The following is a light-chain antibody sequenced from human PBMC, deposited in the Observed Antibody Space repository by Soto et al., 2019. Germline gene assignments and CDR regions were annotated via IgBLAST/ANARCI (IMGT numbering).Light chain of an antibody. J-gene: IGLJ2*01. CDR3: QAWDTSTAA. CDR1: KLGDKY. V-gene: IGLV3-1*01. CDR2: QDN. Sequence: SYELTQPPSVSVSPGQTASITCSGDKLGDKYASWYQQKPGQSPVLVIYQDNKRPSGIPERFSGSNSGNTATLTISGTQAMDEADFYCQAWDTSTAAFGGGTQLTVL.